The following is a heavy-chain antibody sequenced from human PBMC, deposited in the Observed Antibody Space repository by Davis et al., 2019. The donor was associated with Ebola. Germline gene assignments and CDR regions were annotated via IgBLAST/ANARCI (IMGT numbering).Heavy chain of an antibody. CDR2: LLYRGRT. J-gene: IGHJ5*02. V-gene: IGHV4-39*01. D-gene: IGHD2-15*01. Sequence: MPSETLSLTCTVSGDSISRSTYYWGWIRQPPGKGLEWIGSLLYRGRTLYNPSLESRVTISLDVSTKKFSLKLSSVTAADTAVYYCSRHVVGRVAGGSIDPWGQGTLVTVSS. CDR3: SRHVVGRVAGGSIDP. CDR1: GDSISRSTYY.